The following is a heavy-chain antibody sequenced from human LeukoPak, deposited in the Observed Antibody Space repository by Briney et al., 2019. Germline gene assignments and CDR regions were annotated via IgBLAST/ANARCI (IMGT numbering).Heavy chain of an antibody. CDR3: ASKRTELLGYYYYWTDV. V-gene: IGHV1-8*01. Sequence: ASVKVSCKASGYTFTRYDINGVRQATGQGREGMGWMNPNSGNTVYAQKFHGRVTMTRNTSISTDYMELSSLRSEDTAVYYCASKRTELLGYYYYWTDVWGQGTTVTVSS. CDR2: MNPNSGNT. J-gene: IGHJ6*02. D-gene: IGHD1-26*01. CDR1: GYTFTRYD.